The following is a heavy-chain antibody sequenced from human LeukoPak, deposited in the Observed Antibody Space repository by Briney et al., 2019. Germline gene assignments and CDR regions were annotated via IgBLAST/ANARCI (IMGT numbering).Heavy chain of an antibody. CDR3: ARPRDGYFPYYFDY. CDR2: MFPDDSDI. J-gene: IGHJ4*02. CDR1: GYSFTSYW. Sequence: GESLKISCKGSGYSFTSYWIGWVRQMPGKGLEWMGIMFPDDSDIRYSPSFQGQVTISADKSISTAYLQWSSLQASDTVMYYCARPRDGYFPYYFDYWGQGTLVTVSS. V-gene: IGHV5-51*01. D-gene: IGHD3-22*01.